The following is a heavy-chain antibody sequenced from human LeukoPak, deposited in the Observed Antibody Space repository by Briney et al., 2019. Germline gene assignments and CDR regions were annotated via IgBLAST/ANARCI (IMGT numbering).Heavy chain of an antibody. J-gene: IGHJ6*01. CDR1: VFTFSGFA. V-gene: IGHV3-23*01. CDR3: AKMKGHPLPKYYMDV. CDR2: ISGSGDNT. Sequence: QSGGSLRLSCAASVFTFSGFAMSWVRRTPGKGLEWVSGISGSGDNTLYADSVKGRFTISRDNSKNTLYLEMNSLRAEDTAIYYCAKMKGHPLPKYYMDVWGQGTTVTVSS. D-gene: IGHD1-26*01.